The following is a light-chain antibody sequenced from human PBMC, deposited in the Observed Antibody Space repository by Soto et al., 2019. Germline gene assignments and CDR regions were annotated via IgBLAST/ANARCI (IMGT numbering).Light chain of an antibody. CDR3: GADHGSGSNFVVV. CDR2: VGTGGFVA. V-gene: IGLV9-49*01. Sequence: QLVLTQPPSASASLGASVTLTCTLSSGYSNYKVDWYQQRPGKGPRFVMRVGTGGFVASKGDGIPDRFSVLGSGLNRYLTIKNIQEEDESDYHCGADHGSGSNFVVVFGGGTKLTVL. J-gene: IGLJ3*02. CDR1: SGYSNYK.